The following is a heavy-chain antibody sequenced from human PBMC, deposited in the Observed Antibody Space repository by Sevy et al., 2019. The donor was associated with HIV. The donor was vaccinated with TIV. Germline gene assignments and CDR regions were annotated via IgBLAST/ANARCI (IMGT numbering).Heavy chain of an antibody. CDR2: ISSSGTTI. V-gene: IGHV3-48*03. D-gene: IGHD3-22*01. J-gene: IGHJ5*02. Sequence: GGSLRLSCKASGFTFSSYEMNWLRQAPGKGLEWVSYISSSGTTIKYADSVKGRFTISRDNAKNSLYMQMNSLRAEDTAVYYCARVDANYDKGFDPWGQRTLVTVSS. CDR1: GFTFSSYE. CDR3: ARVDANYDKGFDP.